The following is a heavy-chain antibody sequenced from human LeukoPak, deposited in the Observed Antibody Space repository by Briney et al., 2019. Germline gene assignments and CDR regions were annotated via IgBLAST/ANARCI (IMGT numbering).Heavy chain of an antibody. CDR2: IIPIFGTA. CDR3: ARAWAFIAAAQNWFDP. CDR1: GGTFSSYA. Sequence: SVTVSCKASGGTFSSYAISWVRQAPGQGLEWMGGIIPIFGTANYAQKFQGRVTITADESTSTAYMELSSLRSEDTAVYYCARAWAFIAAAQNWFDPWGQGTLVTVSS. J-gene: IGHJ5*02. D-gene: IGHD6-13*01. V-gene: IGHV1-69*13.